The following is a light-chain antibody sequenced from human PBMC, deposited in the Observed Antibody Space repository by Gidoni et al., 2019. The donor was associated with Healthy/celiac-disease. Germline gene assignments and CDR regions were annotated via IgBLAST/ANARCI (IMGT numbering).Light chain of an antibody. J-gene: IGLJ3*02. CDR2: RNN. CDR3: AAWDDSLSGPCV. V-gene: IGLV1-47*01. Sequence: QSVLTQPPSASGTPGQRVTISCSGSSSNIGSNYVYWYQQLPGTAPKLLIDRNNQRPSGGPDRCSGSKSGTSASLAISGLRSEDEADYYCAAWDDSLSGPCVFGGGTKLTVL. CDR1: SSNIGSNY.